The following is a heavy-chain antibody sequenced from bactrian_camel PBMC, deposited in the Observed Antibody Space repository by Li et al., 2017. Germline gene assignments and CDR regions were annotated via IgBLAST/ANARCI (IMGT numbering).Heavy chain of an antibody. CDR3: ASKFWDCPVPTLLPTDFRY. V-gene: IGHV3S53*01. Sequence: QVQLVESGGGSVQPGGSLRLSCSASVASFYCMGWYRQSPGKEREAVAAIDDVGSTSYANFAKGRFTISRDNAKNTMYLQMNSLKPEDAGTYYCASKFWDCPVPTLLPTDFRYWGQGTQVTVS. CDR1: VASFYC. CDR2: IDDVGST. J-gene: IGHJ6*01. D-gene: IGHD4*01.